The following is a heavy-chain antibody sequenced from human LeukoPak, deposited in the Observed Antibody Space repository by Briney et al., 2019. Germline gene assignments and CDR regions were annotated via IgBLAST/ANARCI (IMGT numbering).Heavy chain of an antibody. D-gene: IGHD3-22*01. CDR3: ARDSSGYYLGAFDI. J-gene: IGHJ3*02. CDR1: GGSISSSSYY. V-gene: IGHV4-39*07. CDR2: IYYSGST. Sequence: SETLSLTCTVSGGSISSSSYYWGWIRQPPGKGLEWIGSIYYSGSTYYNPSLKSRVTISVDTSKNQFSLKLSSVTAADTAVYYCARDSSGYYLGAFDIWGQGTMVTVSS.